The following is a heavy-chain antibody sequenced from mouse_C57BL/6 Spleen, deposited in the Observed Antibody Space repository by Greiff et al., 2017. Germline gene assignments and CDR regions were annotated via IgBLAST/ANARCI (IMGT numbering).Heavy chain of an antibody. CDR2: INPNYGTT. CDR1: GYSFTDYN. D-gene: IGHD2-5*01. V-gene: IGHV1-39*01. CDR3: ARRGYSNYQNCAKDY. Sequence: EVQLQQSGPVLVKPGASVKISCKASGYSFTDYNMNWVKQSNGKSLEWIGVINPNYGTTSYNQKFKGKAKLTVDQSSSTAYMQLNSLTSEDSAVXYCARRGYSNYQNCAKDYWGQGTSVTVSS. J-gene: IGHJ4*01.